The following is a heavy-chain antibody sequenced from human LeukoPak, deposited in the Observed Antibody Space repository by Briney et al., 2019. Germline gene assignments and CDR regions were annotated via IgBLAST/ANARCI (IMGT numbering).Heavy chain of an antibody. D-gene: IGHD1-26*01. Sequence: GGSLRLSCAASGFTFSSYSMNWVRQAPGKGLEWVSYISSSSTIYYADSVKGRFTISRDNAKNSLYLQMNSLRAEDTAVYYCARVRPSLVYLDYWGQGTLVTVSS. V-gene: IGHV3-48*04. CDR2: ISSSSTI. CDR3: ARVRPSLVYLDY. CDR1: GFTFSSYS. J-gene: IGHJ4*02.